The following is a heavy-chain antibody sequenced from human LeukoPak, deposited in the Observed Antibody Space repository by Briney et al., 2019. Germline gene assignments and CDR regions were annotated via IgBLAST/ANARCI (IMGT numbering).Heavy chain of an antibody. CDR2: INPNSGGT. D-gene: IGHD3-22*01. CDR3: ARDYYDSSGYYPNWFDP. Sequence: ASAKVSCKASGYTFTGYYMHWVRQAPGQGLEWMGWINPNSGGTNYAQKFQGRVTMTRDTSISTAYMELSRLRSDDTAVYYCARDYYDSSGYYPNWFDPWGQGTLVTVSS. V-gene: IGHV1-2*02. CDR1: GYTFTGYY. J-gene: IGHJ5*02.